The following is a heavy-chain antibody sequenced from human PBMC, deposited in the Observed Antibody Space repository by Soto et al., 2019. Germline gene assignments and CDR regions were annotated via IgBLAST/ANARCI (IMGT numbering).Heavy chain of an antibody. CDR2: IGTAGDT. J-gene: IGHJ3*02. V-gene: IGHV3-13*01. D-gene: IGHD6-13*01. CDR1: GFMFDDYG. Sequence: GGSLRLSCAASGFMFDDYGLSWVRQAPGKGLEWVSAIGTAGDTYYPGSVKGRFTISRENAKNSLYLQMNSLRAEDTAVYYCAGGIAAAGTGDAFDIWGQGTMVTVSS. CDR3: AGGIAAAGTGDAFDI.